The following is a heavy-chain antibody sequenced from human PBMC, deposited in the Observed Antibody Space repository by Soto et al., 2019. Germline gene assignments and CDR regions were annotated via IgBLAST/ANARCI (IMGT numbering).Heavy chain of an antibody. V-gene: IGHV3-72*01. CDR3: TRYDKGDVDY. CDR1: GFTISDHY. J-gene: IGHJ4*02. Sequence: EVQLVESGGGLLQPGGSLRLSCAASGFTISDHYMDWVRQAPGKGLEWVGRTRNKAKSYTIDYAASVKGRFTIPRDDSKHSLYLQMNSLECEETPVFYCTRYDKGDVDYWGQGAVVTVSS. CDR2: TRNKAKSYTI. D-gene: IGHD2-21*02.